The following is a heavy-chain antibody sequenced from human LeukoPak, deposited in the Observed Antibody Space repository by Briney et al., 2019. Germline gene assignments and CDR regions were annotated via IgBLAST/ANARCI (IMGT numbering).Heavy chain of an antibody. Sequence: PGGSLRLSCAASGFTFSSYAMKWVRQAPGKGLEWISTISGRNNYTYYADSVKGRFTISRDNAKNSLYLQMNSLRAEDTAVYYCAELGITMIGGVWGKGTTVTISS. V-gene: IGHV3-21*01. D-gene: IGHD3-10*02. J-gene: IGHJ6*04. CDR2: ISGRNNYT. CDR1: GFTFSSYA. CDR3: AELGITMIGGV.